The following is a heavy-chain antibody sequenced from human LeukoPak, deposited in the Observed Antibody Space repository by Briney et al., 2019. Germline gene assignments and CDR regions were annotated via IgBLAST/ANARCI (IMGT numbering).Heavy chain of an antibody. V-gene: IGHV3-21*01. J-gene: IGHJ4*02. D-gene: IGHD1-26*01. CDR3: APVGARYYFDY. CDR2: ISSSSSYI. Sequence: GGSLRLSCAASGFTFSSYSMNWVRQAPGKGLEWVSSISSSSSYIYYADSVKGRFTISRDNAKNSLYLQINSLRAEDTAVYYCAPVGARYYFDYWGQGTLVTVSS. CDR1: GFTFSSYS.